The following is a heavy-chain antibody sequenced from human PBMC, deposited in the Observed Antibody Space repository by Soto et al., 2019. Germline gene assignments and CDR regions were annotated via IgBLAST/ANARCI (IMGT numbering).Heavy chain of an antibody. D-gene: IGHD6-6*01. CDR1: GFTLRGYA. Sequence: GGSLRLSCAASGFTLRGYAMDWVRQAPGKGLEYVSGISSNGVGTYYAKSVQGRFTISRDNSKNTVYLQMGSLRPEDMAVYYCARRARPDFYYMDVWGKGTTVTVSS. V-gene: IGHV3-64*01. CDR2: ISSNGVGT. J-gene: IGHJ6*03. CDR3: ARRARPDFYYMDV.